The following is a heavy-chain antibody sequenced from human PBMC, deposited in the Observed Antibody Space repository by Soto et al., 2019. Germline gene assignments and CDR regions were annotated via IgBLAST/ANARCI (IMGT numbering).Heavy chain of an antibody. CDR1: GFTFSNYA. D-gene: IGHD2-8*01. Sequence: QLLESGGGLVQTGGSLRLSCTASGFTFSNYAMSWVRQAPGKGLEWVSGIRSSGESTYYADSVKGRLTISRDNSKNMLYLQINNLRAEDTAVYYCAKGGRRVLIPMDVWGQGTTVTVSS. V-gene: IGHV3-23*01. J-gene: IGHJ6*02. CDR3: AKGGRRVLIPMDV. CDR2: IRSSGEST.